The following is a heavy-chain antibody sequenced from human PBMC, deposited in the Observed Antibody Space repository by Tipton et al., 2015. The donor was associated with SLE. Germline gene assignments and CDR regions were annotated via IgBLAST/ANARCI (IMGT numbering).Heavy chain of an antibody. J-gene: IGHJ6*03. CDR2: IFHSGST. D-gene: IGHD2-2*01. CDR1: DYSISSGYY. Sequence: GLVKPSETLSLTCTVSDYSISSGYYWGWIRQPPGKGLEWIGSIFHSGSTFYNPSLQSRVTTSVDTSKNQFSLKLNSVTAADTAVYHCARGGLKYRRGDSPMDVWGKGTTVTVSS. V-gene: IGHV4-38-2*02. CDR3: ARGGLKYRRGDSPMDV.